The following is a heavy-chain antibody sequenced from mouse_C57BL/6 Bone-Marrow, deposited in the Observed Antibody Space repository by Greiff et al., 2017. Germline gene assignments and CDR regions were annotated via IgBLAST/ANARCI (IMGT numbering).Heavy chain of an antibody. V-gene: IGHV1-55*01. D-gene: IGHD2-4*01. Sequence: QVQLQQPGAELVKPGASVKLSCKASGYTFNSYWITWVKQRPGQGLEWIGDIYPGSGSTTYNEKFKSQATLTVDPSSSTAYRQLSSLTSEDSAVYYCTRRDDYHYYAMDYWGQGTSVTVSS. CDR3: TRRDDYHYYAMDY. J-gene: IGHJ4*01. CDR2: IYPGSGST. CDR1: GYTFNSYW.